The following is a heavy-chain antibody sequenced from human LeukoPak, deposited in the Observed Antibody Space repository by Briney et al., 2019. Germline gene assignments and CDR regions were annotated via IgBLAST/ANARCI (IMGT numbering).Heavy chain of an antibody. CDR2: IIPIFGTA. V-gene: IGHV1-69*05. D-gene: IGHD3-16*01. Sequence: GASVKVSCKASGGTFSSYAISWVRQAPGQGLEWMGGIIPIFGTANDAQKFQGRVTITTDESTSTAYMELSSLRSEDTAVYYCAKGGLYYYYYMDVWGKGTTVTVSS. CDR3: AKGGLYYYYYMDV. J-gene: IGHJ6*03. CDR1: GGTFSSYA.